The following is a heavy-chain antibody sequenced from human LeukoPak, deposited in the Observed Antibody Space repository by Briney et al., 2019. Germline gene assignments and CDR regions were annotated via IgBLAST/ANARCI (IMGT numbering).Heavy chain of an antibody. CDR1: GYTFTSYD. V-gene: IGHV1-8*01. CDR2: MNPNSGNT. D-gene: IGHD5/OR15-5a*01. Sequence: ASVTVSCKASGYTFTSYDINWVRQATGQGLEWMGWMNPNSGNTGYAQKFQGRVTMTRNTSINTAYMELSSLGSEDTAIYYCARGVGIVSTISKKHFDDWGQGTLVTVSP. J-gene: IGHJ4*02. CDR3: ARGVGIVSTISKKHFDD.